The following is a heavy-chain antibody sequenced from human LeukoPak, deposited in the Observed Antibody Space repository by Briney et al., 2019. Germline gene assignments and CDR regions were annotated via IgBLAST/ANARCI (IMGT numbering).Heavy chain of an antibody. Sequence: SETLSLTCTVAGGSISSYYWSWIRQPAGKGLEWIGRIYTSGSTNYNPSLKSRVTISVDTSKNQFSLKLNSVTAADTAVYYCARVALGYYYYMDVWGKGTTVTVSS. D-gene: IGHD7-27*01. CDR2: IYTSGST. J-gene: IGHJ6*03. CDR1: GGSISSYY. V-gene: IGHV4-4*07. CDR3: ARVALGYYYYMDV.